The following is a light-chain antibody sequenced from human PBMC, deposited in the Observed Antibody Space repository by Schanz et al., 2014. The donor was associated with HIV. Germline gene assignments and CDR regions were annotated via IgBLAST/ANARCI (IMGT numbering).Light chain of an antibody. CDR3: TSYTSSMTLHVL. J-gene: IGLJ2*01. CDR2: EVS. V-gene: IGLV2-14*03. CDR1: SSDVGDYNY. Sequence: QSVLTQPASVSGSPGQSITISCTGTSSDVGDYNYVSWYQQHPGKAPKLMIYEVSKRPSGVPDRFSGSKSGNTASLTVSGLQPEDEADYYCTSYTSSMTLHVLFGGGTKLTVL.